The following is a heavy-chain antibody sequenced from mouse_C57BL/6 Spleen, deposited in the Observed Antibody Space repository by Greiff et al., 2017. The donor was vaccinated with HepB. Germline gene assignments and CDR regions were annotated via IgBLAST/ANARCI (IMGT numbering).Heavy chain of an antibody. J-gene: IGHJ2*01. CDR1: GYTFTSYW. CDR2: IDPSDSYT. Sequence: QVQLKQPGAELVKPGASVKLSCKASGYTFTSYWMQWVKQRPGQGLEWIGEIDPSDSYTNYNQKFKGKATLTVDTSSSTAYMQLSSLTSEDSAVYYCARPTVVAGGFDYWGQGTTLTVSS. CDR3: ARPTVVAGGFDY. V-gene: IGHV1-50*01. D-gene: IGHD1-1*01.